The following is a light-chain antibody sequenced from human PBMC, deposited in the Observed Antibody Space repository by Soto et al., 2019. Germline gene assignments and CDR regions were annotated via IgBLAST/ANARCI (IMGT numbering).Light chain of an antibody. CDR1: QSISTW. Sequence: DIQMTQSPSTLSASVGDRVTITCRASQSISTWSAWYQQKPGKAPKLLIYSASDLESGVPSRFSGSGFGTEFTLTITSLQPDDFATYYCQQYNSYSTFGPATFGQGTKVDIK. CDR3: QQYNSYSTFGPAT. V-gene: IGKV1-5*03. J-gene: IGKJ1*01. CDR2: SAS.